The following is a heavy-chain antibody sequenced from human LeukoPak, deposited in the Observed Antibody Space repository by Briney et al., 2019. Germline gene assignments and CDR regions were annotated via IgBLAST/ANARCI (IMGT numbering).Heavy chain of an antibody. CDR2: INPNSGGT. CDR3: ARGPLPADYFDY. J-gene: IGHJ4*02. V-gene: IGHV1-2*02. D-gene: IGHD1-14*01. Sequence: ASVKVSCKASGYTFTGYYMHWVRQAPGQGLEWMRWINPNSGGTNYAQKFQGRVTMTRDTSISTAYMELTRLRSDDTAVYYCARGPLPADYFDYWGQGTLVTVSS. CDR1: GYTFTGYY.